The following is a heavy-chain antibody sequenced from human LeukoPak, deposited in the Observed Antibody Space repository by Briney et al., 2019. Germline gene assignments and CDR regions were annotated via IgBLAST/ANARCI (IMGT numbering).Heavy chain of an antibody. CDR2: INPNSGGT. CDR3: ARALVRGLVVSMDV. CDR1: GYTFTGYY. J-gene: IGHJ6*03. D-gene: IGHD3-10*01. V-gene: IGHV1-2*02. Sequence: ASVKVSCKASGYTFTGYYMHWVRQAPGQGLEWMGWINPNSGGTNYAQKFQGRVSVTRDTSISTAYMEVSRLRSDDTAVYYCARALVRGLVVSMDVWGKGITVTVSS.